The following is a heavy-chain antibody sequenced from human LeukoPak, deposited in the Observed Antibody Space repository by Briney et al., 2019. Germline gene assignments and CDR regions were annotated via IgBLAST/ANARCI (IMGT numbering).Heavy chain of an antibody. V-gene: IGHV1-3*01. CDR3: ARGCTSCYWGFDL. J-gene: IGHJ4*02. CDR1: GFSFPIYA. CDR2: IHAGNGNT. Sequence: ASVKVSCKASGFSFPIYAIHWVGQAPGQRRDWMGLIHAGNGNTKYLQRFQGRVTIPRDTSASTAYMELSSLRSEDTAVYYCARGCTSCYWGFDLWGQGTPVTVSS. D-gene: IGHD2-2*01.